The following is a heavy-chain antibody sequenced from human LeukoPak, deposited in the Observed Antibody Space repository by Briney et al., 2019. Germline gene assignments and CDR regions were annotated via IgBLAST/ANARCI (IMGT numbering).Heavy chain of an antibody. D-gene: IGHD6-13*01. Sequence: ASVKVSCKASGYTFTSYAMHWVRQAPGQRREWMGWINAGNGNTKYSQKLQGRVTITRDTSASTAYMELSSLRSEDTAVYYCARDGRIAAAGTTYYYYYGMDVWGQGTTVTVSS. J-gene: IGHJ6*02. CDR1: GYTFTSYA. V-gene: IGHV1-3*01. CDR2: INAGNGNT. CDR3: ARDGRIAAAGTTYYYYYGMDV.